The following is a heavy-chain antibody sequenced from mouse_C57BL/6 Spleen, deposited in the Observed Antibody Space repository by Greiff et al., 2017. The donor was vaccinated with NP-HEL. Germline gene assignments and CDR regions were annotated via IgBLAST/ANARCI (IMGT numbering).Heavy chain of an antibody. D-gene: IGHD1-1*01. Sequence: EVQRVESGGGLVQPGGSLSLSCAASGFTFTDYYMSWVRQPPGKALEWLGFISNKANGYTTEYSVSVKGRFTISRDTSQSILYLQVNALRAEDSATYYCARYRDYGSSSAWFAYWGQGTLVTVSA. J-gene: IGHJ3*01. CDR3: ARYRDYGSSSAWFAY. CDR2: ISNKANGYTT. CDR1: GFTFTDYY. V-gene: IGHV7-3*01.